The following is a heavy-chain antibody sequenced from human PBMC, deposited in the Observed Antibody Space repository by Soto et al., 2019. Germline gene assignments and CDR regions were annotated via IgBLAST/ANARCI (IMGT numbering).Heavy chain of an antibody. CDR3: ARGFYCIGDYCYSAY. CDR2: VSGSSSYI. J-gene: IGHJ4*02. CDR1: GFTFTTHS. Sequence: EVQLVESGGGLVKPGGSLRLSCAASGFTFTTHSMSWVRQAPGKGLEWVSFVSGSSSYINYADSVRGRFTISRDNAKNSLYLQMNSLRAEDTAVYYCARGFYCIGDYCYSAYWGQGTLVTVSS. V-gene: IGHV3-21*02. D-gene: IGHD2-15*01.